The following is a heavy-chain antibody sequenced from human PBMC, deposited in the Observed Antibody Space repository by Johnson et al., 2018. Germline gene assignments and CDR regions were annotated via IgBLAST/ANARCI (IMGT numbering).Heavy chain of an antibody. J-gene: IGHJ6*02. V-gene: IGHV1-3*01. CDR1: GYTFTSYA. CDR2: MNAGNGNT. Sequence: VQLVETGAEVKKPGASVKVSCKASGYTFTSYAMHWVRQAPGQRLEWMGWMNAGNGNTKYSQKVQGRVTITRDTSEIKAYMELSRLRAEDTAVFDCARDPLGGNWNYVLLVVWGQGTTVTVSS. CDR3: ARDPLGGNWNYVLLVV. D-gene: IGHD1-7*01.